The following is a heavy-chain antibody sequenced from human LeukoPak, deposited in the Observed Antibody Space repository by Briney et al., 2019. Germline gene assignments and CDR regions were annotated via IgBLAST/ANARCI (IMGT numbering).Heavy chain of an antibody. CDR2: ISSSSSYI. CDR1: GFTFSDYW. J-gene: IGHJ5*02. D-gene: IGHD3-22*01. CDR3: ARDRGYYDSSGYP. Sequence: GGSLRLSCAASGFTFSDYWMHWVRQAPGKGLEWVSSISSSSSYIYYADSVKGRFTISRDNAKNSLYLQMNSLRAEDTAVYYCARDRGYYDSSGYPWGQGTLVTVSS. V-gene: IGHV3-21*01.